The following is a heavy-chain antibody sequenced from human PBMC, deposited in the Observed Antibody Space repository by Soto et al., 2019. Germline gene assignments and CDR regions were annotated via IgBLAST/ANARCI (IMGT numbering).Heavy chain of an antibody. CDR3: ARDLLKGDYDFWSGYYPHYGMDV. J-gene: IGHJ6*02. Sequence: LTCTVSGGSISSYYWSWIRQPPGKGLEWIGYIYYSGSTNYNPSLKSRVTISVDTSKNQFSLKLSSVTAADTAVYYCARDLLKGDYDFWSGYYPHYGMDVWGQGTTVTVSS. CDR2: IYYSGST. CDR1: GGSISSYY. V-gene: IGHV4-59*01. D-gene: IGHD3-3*01.